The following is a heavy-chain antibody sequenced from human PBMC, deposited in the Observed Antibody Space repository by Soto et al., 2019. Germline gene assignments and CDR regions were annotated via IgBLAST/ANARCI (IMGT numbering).Heavy chain of an antibody. D-gene: IGHD3-22*01. Sequence: QVQLVQSGAEVKKPGASVKVSCKASGYTFTTYGMTWVRQAPGQGLDWVGWISTHNGNTKYAESLQGRVTMTTDTTTSTAYRGLRSLNSDDPAVYYCARGPRNYYDNSAHSSLDHWGQGTLATVSS. V-gene: IGHV1-18*01. J-gene: IGHJ4*02. CDR2: ISTHNGNT. CDR1: GYTFTTYG. CDR3: ARGPRNYYDNSAHSSLDH.